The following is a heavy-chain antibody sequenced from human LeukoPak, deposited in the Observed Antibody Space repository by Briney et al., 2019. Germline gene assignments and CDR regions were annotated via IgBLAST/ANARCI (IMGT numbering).Heavy chain of an antibody. Sequence: PGSSLRLSCAASGFTFNTFGMHWVRQAPGKGLEWVAVISYDGSNKYYADSVKGRFTISRDNSKNTLYLQMNSLRAEDTAVYYCARDPFAGFDPWGQGTLVTVSS. CDR2: ISYDGSNK. CDR1: GFTFNTFG. CDR3: ARDPFAGFDP. V-gene: IGHV3-30*03. J-gene: IGHJ5*02.